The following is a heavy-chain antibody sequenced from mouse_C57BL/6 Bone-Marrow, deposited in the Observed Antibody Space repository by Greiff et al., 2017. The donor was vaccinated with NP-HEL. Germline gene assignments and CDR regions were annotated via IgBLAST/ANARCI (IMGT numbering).Heavy chain of an antibody. CDR2: SRNKANDYTT. Sequence: EVKLMESGGGLVQSGRSLRLSCATSGFTFSDFYMEWVRQAPGKGLEWIAASRNKANDYTTEYSASVKGRFIVSRDTSQSILYLQMNALRAEDTAIYYCARDAGWDAMDYWGQGTSVTVSS. J-gene: IGHJ4*01. V-gene: IGHV7-1*01. CDR1: GFTFSDFY. CDR3: ARDAGWDAMDY. D-gene: IGHD2-3*01.